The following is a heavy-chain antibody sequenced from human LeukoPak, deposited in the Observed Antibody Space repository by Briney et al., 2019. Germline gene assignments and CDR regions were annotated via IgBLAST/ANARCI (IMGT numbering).Heavy chain of an antibody. J-gene: IGHJ4*02. Sequence: SETLSLTCTVSGGSIGGSYWSWIRQPPGKGLEWIGHIYYSGSTNYNPSLKSRVTISVDTSKNQFSLKLSSVTAADTAVYYCARGAGRPDYWGQGTLVTVSS. CDR1: GGSIGGSY. CDR3: ARGAGRPDY. CDR2: IYYSGST. V-gene: IGHV4-59*01.